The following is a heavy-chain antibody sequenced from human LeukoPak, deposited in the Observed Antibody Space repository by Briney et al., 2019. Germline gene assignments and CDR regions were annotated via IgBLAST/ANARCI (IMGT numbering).Heavy chain of an antibody. V-gene: IGHV3-30-3*01. CDR3: ARDPYRDAPDYFDY. Sequence: GGSLRLSCAASGFTFSRYAMHWVRQAPGKGLEWVAVISDDGTFTLYGDSVRGRFTISRDSSKNTLYLQMNSLRLEDTAVYYCARDPYRDAPDYFDYWGQGTLVTVSS. J-gene: IGHJ4*02. CDR1: GFTFSRYA. CDR2: ISDDGTFT.